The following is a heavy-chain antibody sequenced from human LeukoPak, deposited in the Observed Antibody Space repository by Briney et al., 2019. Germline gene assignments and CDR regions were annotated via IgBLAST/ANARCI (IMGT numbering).Heavy chain of an antibody. CDR1: GYTFTGYY. D-gene: IGHD4-17*01. CDR2: INPNSGGT. Sequence: ASVKVSCKASGYTFTGYYMHWVRQAPGQGLEWMGWINPNSGGTNYAQKFQDRVTMTRDTSMTTAYMELNSLISDDTAVYYCATYSGDWRFDYWGQGTPVTVSS. J-gene: IGHJ4*02. V-gene: IGHV1-2*02. CDR3: ATYSGDWRFDY.